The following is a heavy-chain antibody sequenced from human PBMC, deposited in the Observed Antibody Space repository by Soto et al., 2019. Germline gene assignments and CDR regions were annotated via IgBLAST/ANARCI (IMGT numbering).Heavy chain of an antibody. CDR3: ARLSVSHSNAFDF. Sequence: QVQLVQSGAEVKKPGSSVKVSCKASGGTFRNLAINWVRQAPGQGLEWMGGFIPIIGGGINAQQFQGRVTITSDESTSTAYMELSSLKSEDTAMYFCARLSVSHSNAFDFWGQGTMVTVSS. J-gene: IGHJ3*01. D-gene: IGHD2-15*01. V-gene: IGHV1-69*01. CDR2: FIPIIGGG. CDR1: GGTFRNLA.